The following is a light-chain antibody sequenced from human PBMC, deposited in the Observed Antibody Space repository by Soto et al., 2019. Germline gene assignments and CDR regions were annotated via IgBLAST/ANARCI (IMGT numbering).Light chain of an antibody. CDR2: AAS. J-gene: IGKJ4*01. CDR1: QGIGVY. CDR3: QKYNSAPLT. Sequence: IQMTQSPSSLSASLGDRVTITCRASQGIGVYLAWFQQKPGNAPKLLIYAASTLQSGVPSRFSGSGSGTDFTLTVSSLQPEDVATYYCQKYNSAPLTFGGGTKVDIK. V-gene: IGKV1-27*01.